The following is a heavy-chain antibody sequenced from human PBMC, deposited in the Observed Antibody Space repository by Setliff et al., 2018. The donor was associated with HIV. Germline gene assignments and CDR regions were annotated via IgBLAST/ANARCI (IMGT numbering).Heavy chain of an antibody. CDR2: IYPGDSDT. D-gene: IGHD3-9*01. CDR1: GYNFNNYW. CDR3: ARHRHSGYYDVLTGVNWFDP. Sequence: GESLKISCKGSGYNFNNYWIGWVRQMSGKGLEWMGIIYPGDSDTTYSPSFQGQVNISADKSINTAYLQWSSLKASDTAMYYCARHRHSGYYDVLTGVNWFDPWGQGTLVTVSS. J-gene: IGHJ5*02. V-gene: IGHV5-51*01.